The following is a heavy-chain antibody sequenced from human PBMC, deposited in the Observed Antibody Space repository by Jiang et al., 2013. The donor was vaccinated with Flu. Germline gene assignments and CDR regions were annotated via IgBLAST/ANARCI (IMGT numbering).Heavy chain of an antibody. Sequence: SGAEVKKPGASVKVSCKASGYTFTNYAMYWVRQAPGQRLEWMGWINAGNGNTKYSQKFQGRVTITRDTSASTAYMELSSLRSEDTAVYYCARLYGDYYFDYWGQGTLVTVSS. J-gene: IGHJ4*02. V-gene: IGHV1-3*01. D-gene: IGHD4-17*01. CDR3: ARLYGDYYFDY. CDR2: INAGNGNT. CDR1: GYTFTNYA.